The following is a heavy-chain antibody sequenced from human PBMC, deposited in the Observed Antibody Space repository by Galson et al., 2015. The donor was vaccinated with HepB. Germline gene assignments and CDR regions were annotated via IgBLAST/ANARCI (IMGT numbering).Heavy chain of an antibody. CDR1: GYTFTSYG. CDR2: ISAFNANT. CDR3: ARASGSYANWYFDL. D-gene: IGHD1-26*01. Sequence: VSCKASGYTFTSYGISWVRQAPGQGLEWMGWISAFNANTNYAQKLQGRVTMTTDTSTSTAYMELRSLRSDDTAVYYCARASGSYANWYFDLWGRGTLVTVSS. J-gene: IGHJ2*01. V-gene: IGHV1-18*01.